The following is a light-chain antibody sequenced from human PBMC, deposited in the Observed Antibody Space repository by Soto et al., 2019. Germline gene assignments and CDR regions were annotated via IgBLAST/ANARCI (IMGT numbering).Light chain of an antibody. CDR3: QQYYSTPYT. CDR1: QSINSF. J-gene: IGKJ2*01. CDR2: TAS. V-gene: IGKV1-39*01. Sequence: DIQMTQSPSSLSASVGDRVTITCRASQSINSFLNWYQQKPGKAPKLLINTASSLQSGVPSRFSGSRSGTDFTLTISSLQAEDVAVYYCQQYYSTPYTFGQGTKLEIK.